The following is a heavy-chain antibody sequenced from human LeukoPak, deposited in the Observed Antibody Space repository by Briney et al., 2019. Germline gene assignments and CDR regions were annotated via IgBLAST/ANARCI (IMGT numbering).Heavy chain of an antibody. Sequence: SETLSLTCAVYGGSFSGYYWSWIRQPPGKGPEWIGEINHSGSTNYNPSLKSRVTISVDTSKNQFSLKLSSVTAADTAVYYCARDHITMVRGGTGFDYWGQGTLVTVSS. J-gene: IGHJ4*02. V-gene: IGHV4-34*01. CDR3: ARDHITMVRGGTGFDY. CDR1: GGSFSGYY. D-gene: IGHD3-10*01. CDR2: INHSGST.